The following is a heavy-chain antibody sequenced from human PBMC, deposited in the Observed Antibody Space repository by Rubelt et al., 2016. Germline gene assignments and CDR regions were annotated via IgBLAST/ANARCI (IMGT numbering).Heavy chain of an antibody. CDR2: INPNSGGP. D-gene: IGHD1-14*01. CDR1: GYTFTSYV. Sequence: QVQLVQSGAEVKKPGASVKVSCKTSGYTFTSYVMHWVRQAPGQRLEWMGRINPNSGGPDYAQRFQGRVTMTRDTSISTAYMELSMLRSDDTAVYYCARETGAFEDWGQGTLITVSS. J-gene: IGHJ4*02. CDR3: ARETGAFED. V-gene: IGHV1-2*06.